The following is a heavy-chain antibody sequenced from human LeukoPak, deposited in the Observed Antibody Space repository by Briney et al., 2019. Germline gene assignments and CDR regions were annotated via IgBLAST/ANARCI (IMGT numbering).Heavy chain of an antibody. J-gene: IGHJ5*02. V-gene: IGHV1-2*02. CDR2: INPNTGDT. CDR1: GYTFTAYY. CDR3: GRGNKSFDP. Sequence: ASVKVSCTASGYTFTAYYVHWVRQPPGQGLEWIGWINPNTGDTNYAPKFQGRVTMIKDTSTNSAYMELNKLTSDDTAVYYCGRGNKSFDPWGQGTLVTVSS.